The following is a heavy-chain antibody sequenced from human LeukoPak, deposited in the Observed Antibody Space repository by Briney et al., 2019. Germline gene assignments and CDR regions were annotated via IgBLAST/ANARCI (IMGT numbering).Heavy chain of an antibody. CDR1: GGSLSSGDYY. Sequence: SETLSHTCTVSGGSLSSGDYYWRWIRQPPGKGLEWIGYIYYSGTTYYNPSLKSRVTISVDTSKNQFSLKLSSVTAADTAVYYCARDFTDYYGMDDWGQGTTVTVSS. CDR3: ARDFTDYYGMDD. J-gene: IGHJ6*02. V-gene: IGHV4-30-4*01. CDR2: IYYSGTT.